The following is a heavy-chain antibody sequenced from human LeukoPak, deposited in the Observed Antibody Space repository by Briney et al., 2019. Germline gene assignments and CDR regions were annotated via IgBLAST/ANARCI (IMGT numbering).Heavy chain of an antibody. Sequence: GGSLRLSRTTSGFTFSSYIMNWVRQAPGKGLEWVSFISSSSSYIYYADSVKGRFTISRDNAKNSLYLQMSSLRAEDAAVYYCARGVGSAYYYYFDYWGQGTLVTVSS. D-gene: IGHD3-22*01. CDR3: ARGVGSAYYYYFDY. CDR1: GFTFSSYI. J-gene: IGHJ4*02. V-gene: IGHV3-21*01. CDR2: ISSSSSYI.